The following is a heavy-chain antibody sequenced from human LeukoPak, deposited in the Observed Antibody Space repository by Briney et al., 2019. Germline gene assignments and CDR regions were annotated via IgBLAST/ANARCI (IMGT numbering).Heavy chain of an antibody. J-gene: IGHJ5*02. V-gene: IGHV3-23*01. D-gene: IGHD3-3*01. CDR2: ISGSGGST. CDR1: GFTFGAYA. CDR3: AKDPVIYDFWSGYSAPGWFDP. Sequence: GGSLRLSCAASGFTFGAYAMSWVRQAPGKGLEWVSAISGSGGSTYYADSVKGRFTISRDNSKNTLYLQMNSLRAEDTAVYYCAKDPVIYDFWSGYSAPGWFDPWGQGTLVTVSS.